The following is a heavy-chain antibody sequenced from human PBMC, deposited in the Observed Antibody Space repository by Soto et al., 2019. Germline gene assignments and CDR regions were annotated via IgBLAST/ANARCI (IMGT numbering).Heavy chain of an antibody. D-gene: IGHD1-26*01. V-gene: IGHV4-34*01. J-gene: IGHJ5*02. CDR3: AIMSRIVGCYSPRPGKLRFNWFDP. Sequence: KPSETLSLTCAVYGGYFSGYYRSWIRQPPGKGLEWIGEINHSGSSNYTPPLHCRFTISVDTSNNQFSLKLSSVPASDSAVYYCAIMSRIVGCYSPRPGKLRFNWFDPWGQGTLVTVSS. CDR2: INHSGSS. CDR1: GGYFSGYY.